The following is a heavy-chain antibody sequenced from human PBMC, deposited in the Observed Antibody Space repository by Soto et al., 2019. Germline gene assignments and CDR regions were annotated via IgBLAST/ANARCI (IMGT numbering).Heavy chain of an antibody. CDR3: ARVLSWASYYDFWSGYYNYYYYGMDV. J-gene: IGHJ6*02. V-gene: IGHV1-8*01. CDR2: MNPNSGNT. Sequence: QVQLVQSGAEVKKPGASVKVSCKASGYTFTSYDINWVRQATGQGLEWMGWMNPNSGNTGYAQKFQGRVTMTRNTSISTAYMELSSLRSEDTAVYYCARVLSWASYYDFWSGYYNYYYYGMDVWGQVTTVTVSS. D-gene: IGHD3-3*01. CDR1: GYTFTSYD.